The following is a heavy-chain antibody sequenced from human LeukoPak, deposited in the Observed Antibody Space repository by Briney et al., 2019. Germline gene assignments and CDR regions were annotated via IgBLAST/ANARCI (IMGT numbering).Heavy chain of an antibody. D-gene: IGHD3-22*01. CDR1: GYTFTSYG. Sequence: ASVKVSCKASGYTFTSYGISWVRQAHGQGLEWMGWIRAYNGNTNSAQKLQGRVTMTTDTSTSTAYMELRSLRSDDTAVYYCARAENYYDSSGYYAFDYWGQGTLVTVSS. V-gene: IGHV1-18*01. CDR3: ARAENYYDSSGYYAFDY. J-gene: IGHJ4*02. CDR2: IRAYNGNT.